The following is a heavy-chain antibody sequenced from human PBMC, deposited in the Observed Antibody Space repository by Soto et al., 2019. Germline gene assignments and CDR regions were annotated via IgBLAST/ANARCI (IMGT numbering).Heavy chain of an antibody. CDR2: IWYDGTQK. CDR1: GFTFNTYS. Sequence: GGSLRLSCEASGFTFNTYSMHWVRQPPGKGLEWLAAIWYDGTQKYYADSVKGRFITSRDNSKKTLYLEMNSLRAEDTAVYYCARAGGTTVTGLWHFDSWGQGTLVTVSS. D-gene: IGHD4-17*01. J-gene: IGHJ4*02. CDR3: ARAGGTTVTGLWHFDS. V-gene: IGHV3-33*01.